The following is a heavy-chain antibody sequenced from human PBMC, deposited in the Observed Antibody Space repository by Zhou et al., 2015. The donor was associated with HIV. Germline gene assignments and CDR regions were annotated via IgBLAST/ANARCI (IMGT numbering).Heavy chain of an antibody. CDR2: ISYDGSNK. CDR3: ARDRLSGSSGFDY. V-gene: IGHV3-30-3*01. J-gene: IGHJ4*02. D-gene: IGHD6-6*01. CDR1: GFTFSSYA. Sequence: QVQLVESGGGVVQPGRSLRLSCAASGFTFSSYAMHWVRQAPGKGLEWVAVISYDGSNKYYADSVKGRFTISRDNSKNTLYLQMNSLRAEDTAVYYCARDRLSGSSGFDYWGQGTLVTVSS.